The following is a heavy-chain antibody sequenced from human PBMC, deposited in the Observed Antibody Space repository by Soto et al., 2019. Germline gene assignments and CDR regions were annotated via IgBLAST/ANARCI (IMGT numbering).Heavy chain of an antibody. Sequence: PGGSLRLSCAASGFTFSSYAMSWVRQAPGKGLEWVSAISGSGGSTYYADSVKGRFTISRDNSKHTLYLQMNSLRAEDAAVYYSAKHYSSSWSYYFDYWGQGTLVTVSS. D-gene: IGHD6-13*01. V-gene: IGHV3-23*01. CDR1: GFTFSSYA. CDR2: ISGSGGST. J-gene: IGHJ4*02. CDR3: AKHYSSSWSYYFDY.